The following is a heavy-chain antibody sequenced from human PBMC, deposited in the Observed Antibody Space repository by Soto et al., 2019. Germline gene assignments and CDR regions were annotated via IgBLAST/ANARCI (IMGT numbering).Heavy chain of an antibody. CDR3: AKGVRFSYGFRDYYYGVDV. CDR1: AFTFSAYA. CDR2: ISGSGGST. Sequence: PGGSLRLSCVASAFTFSAYAMSWVRQAPGKGLEWVSTISGSGGSTYYAASVKGRFTISRDNSKNALYLQMNSLRAADTAMYFCAKGVRFSYGFRDYYYGVDVWGQGTTVTVSS. J-gene: IGHJ6*02. V-gene: IGHV3-23*01. D-gene: IGHD5-18*01.